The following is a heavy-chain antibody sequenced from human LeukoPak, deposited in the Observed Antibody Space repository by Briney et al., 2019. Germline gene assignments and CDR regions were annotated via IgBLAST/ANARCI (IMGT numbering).Heavy chain of an antibody. V-gene: IGHV1-18*01. Sequence: ASVKVSCKASGYTFTSYGISWVRQAPGQGLEWMGWISAYNGNTNYAQKLQGRVTMTTDTSTSTAYMELSSLRSEDTAVYYCATEWDPGMKGWFDPWGQGTLVTVSS. CDR2: ISAYNGNT. J-gene: IGHJ5*02. CDR1: GYTFTSYG. D-gene: IGHD1-26*01. CDR3: ATEWDPGMKGWFDP.